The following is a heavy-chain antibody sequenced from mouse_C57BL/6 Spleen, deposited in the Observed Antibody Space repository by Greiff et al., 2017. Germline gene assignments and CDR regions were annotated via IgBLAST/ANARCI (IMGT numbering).Heavy chain of an antibody. J-gene: IGHJ2*01. CDR1: GYSFTGYF. CDR2: INPYSGGT. V-gene: IGHV1-20*01. D-gene: IGHD3-1*01. Sequence: EVQLVEPGPELVKPGASVKMSCKASGYSFTGYFMTWVMQRHGQGLEWIGRINPYSGGTYYNQKFKGKATLTVDKSSSTANMQLRSLTSEDSAFYYYASNSGIDNWGQGTTLTVSS. CDR3: ASNSGIDN.